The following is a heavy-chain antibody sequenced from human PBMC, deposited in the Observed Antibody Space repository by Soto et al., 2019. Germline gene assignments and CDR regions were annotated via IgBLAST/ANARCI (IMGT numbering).Heavy chain of an antibody. CDR2: IHHSRGT. V-gene: IGHV4-4*02. D-gene: IGHD6-19*01. J-gene: IGHJ4*02. Sequence: PSETLSLTCAVSGGSISDDKWWSWVRQPPGKGLEWIGEIHHSRGTNYNPSLKSRVTISVDKCKNQFSLNLNSVTAADTGVYYCATNGWYCVEYWGQGILVTVS. CDR1: GGSISDDKW. CDR3: ATNGWYCVEY.